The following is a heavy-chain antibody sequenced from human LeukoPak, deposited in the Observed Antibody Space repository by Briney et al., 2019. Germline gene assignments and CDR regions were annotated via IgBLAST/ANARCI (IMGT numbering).Heavy chain of an antibody. CDR2: IYHSGST. CDR3: AVGGVYLRGGAEAFDI. V-gene: IGHV4-4*02. D-gene: IGHD3-10*01. J-gene: IGHJ3*02. Sequence: PSGTLSLTCAVSGGSISSSNWWSWVRQPQGKGLEWIGEIYHSGSTNYNPSLKSRVTISVDKSKNQFSLKLSSVTAADTAVYYCAVGGVYLRGGAEAFDIWGQGTMVTVSS. CDR1: GGSISSSNW.